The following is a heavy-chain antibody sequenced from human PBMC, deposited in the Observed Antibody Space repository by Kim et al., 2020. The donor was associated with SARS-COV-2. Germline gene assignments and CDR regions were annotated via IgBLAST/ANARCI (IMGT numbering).Heavy chain of an antibody. CDR2: ISWNSGSI. CDR3: AKDSVGYYDSSGYPDY. Sequence: GGSLRLSCAASGFTFGDYAMHWVRQAPGKGLEWVSGISWNSGSIGYADSVKGRFTISRDNAKNSLYLQMNSLRAEDTALYYCAKDSVGYYDSSGYPDYWGQGTLVTVSS. V-gene: IGHV3-9*01. D-gene: IGHD3-22*01. CDR1: GFTFGDYA. J-gene: IGHJ4*02.